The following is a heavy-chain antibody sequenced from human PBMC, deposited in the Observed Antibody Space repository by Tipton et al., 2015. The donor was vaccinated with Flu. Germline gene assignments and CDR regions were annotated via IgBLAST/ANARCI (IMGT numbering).Heavy chain of an antibody. CDR2: IYRRGSS. CDR3: ARRDYSNYVSDPKNWFDP. Sequence: LRLSCTVSGDSVSSDNYWGWIRQPPGKALEWIGNIYRRGSSYYNPSLKTRGTIAIDTSKNTFSLRLRSVTAADTAVYYCARRDYSNYVSDPKNWFDPWGQGILVTVSS. V-gene: IGHV4-38-2*02. D-gene: IGHD4-11*01. J-gene: IGHJ5*02. CDR1: GDSVSSDNY.